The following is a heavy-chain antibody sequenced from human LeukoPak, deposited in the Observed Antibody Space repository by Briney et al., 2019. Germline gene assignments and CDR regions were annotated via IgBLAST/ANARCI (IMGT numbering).Heavy chain of an antibody. J-gene: IGHJ5*02. CDR1: GFTFSSYW. CDR3: ASESGSTRGFDR. V-gene: IGHV3-7*01. Sequence: GGALRLSCAASGFTFSSYWMSWVRQAPGEGLGWVANIKQDGSEKYYVDSVKGGFTISRDNAKNSLYLQMTSLRAEDTDVYYCASESGSTRGFDRWGQGTLVTVSS. D-gene: IGHD2-2*01. CDR2: IKQDGSEK.